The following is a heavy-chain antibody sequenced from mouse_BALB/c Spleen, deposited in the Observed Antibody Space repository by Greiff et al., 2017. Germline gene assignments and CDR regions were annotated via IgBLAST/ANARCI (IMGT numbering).Heavy chain of an antibody. J-gene: IGHJ2*01. Sequence: VQLQQSGPELVKPGASVKIPCKASGYTFTDYNMDWVKQSHGKSLEWIGDINPNNGGTIYNQKFKGKATLTVDKSSSTAYMELRSLTSEDTAVYYCARSDWGYFDYWGQGTTLTVSS. D-gene: IGHD4-1*01. CDR2: INPNNGGT. CDR3: ARSDWGYFDY. V-gene: IGHV1-18*01. CDR1: GYTFTDYN.